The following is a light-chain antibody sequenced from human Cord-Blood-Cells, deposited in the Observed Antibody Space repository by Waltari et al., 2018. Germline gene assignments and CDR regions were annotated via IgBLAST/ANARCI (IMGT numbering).Light chain of an antibody. V-gene: IGKV1-9*01. CDR3: QKLNSYPRT. CDR2: AAS. Sequence: DIQLTQSPSFLSASVGDSVTITCQASQGISSYLAWYQQKPGKDPKLLIYAASTLQSGVPSRFSGSGSGTEFTLTISSLQPEDFATYYCQKLNSYPRTFGQGTKVEIK. J-gene: IGKJ1*01. CDR1: QGISSY.